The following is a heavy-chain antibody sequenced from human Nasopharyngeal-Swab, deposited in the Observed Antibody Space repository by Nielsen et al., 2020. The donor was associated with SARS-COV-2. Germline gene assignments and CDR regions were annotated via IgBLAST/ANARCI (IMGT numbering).Heavy chain of an antibody. CDR2: IYYSGST. J-gene: IGHJ6*02. V-gene: IGHV4-39*01. D-gene: IGHD3-3*01. CDR3: ASGRLRFLEWPAEGEFYYYYGMDV. Sequence: WIRQPSGKGLEWIGSIYYSGSTYYNPSLKSRVTISVDTSKNQFSLKLSSVTAADTAVYYCASGRLRFLEWPAEGEFYYYYGMDVWGQGTTVTVSS.